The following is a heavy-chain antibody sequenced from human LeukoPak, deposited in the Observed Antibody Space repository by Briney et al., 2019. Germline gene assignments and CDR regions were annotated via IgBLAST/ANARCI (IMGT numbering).Heavy chain of an antibody. D-gene: IGHD2-2*01. Sequence: ASVKVSCKASGYTFTSYAMHWVRQAPGQRLEWMGGINAGNGNTKYSQKFQGRVTITRDTSASTAYMELSSLRSEDTAVYYCARGRYCSSTSCYAGPRYFQHWGQGTLVTVSS. CDR2: INAGNGNT. J-gene: IGHJ1*01. CDR1: GYTFTSYA. V-gene: IGHV1-3*01. CDR3: ARGRYCSSTSCYAGPRYFQH.